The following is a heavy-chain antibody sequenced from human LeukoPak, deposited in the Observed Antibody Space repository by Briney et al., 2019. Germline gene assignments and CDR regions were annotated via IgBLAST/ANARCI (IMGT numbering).Heavy chain of an antibody. CDR1: GFTFSSYG. V-gene: IGHV3-30*02. CDR3: AKAFGDYEATLTDY. D-gene: IGHD4-17*01. Sequence: GGSLRLSCAASGFTFSSYGMHWVRQAPGKGLEWVVFIRYDGSNKYYADSVKGRFTISRDNSKNTLYLQMNSLRAEDTAVYYCAKAFGDYEATLTDYWGQGTLVTVSS. CDR2: IRYDGSNK. J-gene: IGHJ4*02.